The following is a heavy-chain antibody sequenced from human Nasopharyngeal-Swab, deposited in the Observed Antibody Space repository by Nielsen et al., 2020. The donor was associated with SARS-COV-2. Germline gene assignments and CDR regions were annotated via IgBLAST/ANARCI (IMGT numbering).Heavy chain of an antibody. CDR2: ITGTSDSI. V-gene: IGHV3-48*04. J-gene: IGHJ6*03. CDR3: ARQIGYCSGGSCYDYMDV. Sequence: GGSLRLSCAASGFKLSPYTMPWVRQAPGKGLEWLSYITGTSDSIRYADSVKGRFTTSRDNAKNSLYLQMNSLRAEDTAVYYCARQIGYCSGGSCYDYMDVWGKGTTVTVSS. CDR1: GFKLSPYT. D-gene: IGHD2-15*01.